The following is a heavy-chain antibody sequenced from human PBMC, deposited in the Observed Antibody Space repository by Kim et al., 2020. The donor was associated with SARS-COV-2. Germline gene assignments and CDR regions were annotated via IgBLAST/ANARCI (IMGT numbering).Heavy chain of an antibody. CDR2: LYYSGST. D-gene: IGHD3-22*01. Sequence: SETLSLTCTVSGGSISSYYWSWIRQPPGKGLECIGYLYYSGSTNYNPSLKSRVTISVDTSKNQFSLKLSSVTAADTAVYYCARDYYDSSGYRHDAFDIWG. J-gene: IGHJ3*02. CDR3: ARDYYDSSGYRHDAFDI. V-gene: IGHV4-59*01. CDR1: GGSISSYY.